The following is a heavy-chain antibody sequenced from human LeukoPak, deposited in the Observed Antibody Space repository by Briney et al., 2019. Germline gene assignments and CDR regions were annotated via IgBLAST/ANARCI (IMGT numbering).Heavy chain of an antibody. CDR1: GYTFTSYD. Sequence: GASVKVSCKASGYTFTSYDINWVRQATGQGLEWMGWMNPNSGNTGYAQKFQGRVTMTRNTSISTAYMELNSLRAEDTAVYYCAFQEISAYYYYMDVWGKGTTVTVSS. V-gene: IGHV1-8*01. CDR3: AFQEISAYYYYMDV. D-gene: IGHD2/OR15-2a*01. J-gene: IGHJ6*03. CDR2: MNPNSGNT.